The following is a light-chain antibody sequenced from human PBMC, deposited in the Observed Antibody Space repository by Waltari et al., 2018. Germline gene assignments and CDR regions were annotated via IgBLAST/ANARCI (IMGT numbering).Light chain of an antibody. CDR2: AAS. J-gene: IGKJ4*01. CDR1: QSISSY. CDR3: QQTYDTPLT. V-gene: IGKV1-39*01. Sequence: DIQMTQSPSSLSASVGDRVTITCRASQSISSYLNWYQQKPGKAPKLRIYAASSLQSGVPSRFSGSGSGTDFTLTISSLQPEDFGIYYCQQTYDTPLTFGAGTKVQLK.